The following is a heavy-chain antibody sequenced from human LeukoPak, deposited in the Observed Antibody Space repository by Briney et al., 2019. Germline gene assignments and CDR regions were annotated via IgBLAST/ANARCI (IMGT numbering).Heavy chain of an antibody. D-gene: IGHD3-16*01. CDR3: AKDTTDYAYRYYFDY. J-gene: IGHJ4*02. Sequence: GGSLRLYCAASGFSFSSYAMSWVRQAPGQGLEWVSAISGSGGSTYYADSVKGRFTISRDNSKNTLYLQMNSLRAEDTAVYYCAKDTTDYAYRYYFDYWGQGTLVTVSS. CDR1: GFSFSSYA. CDR2: ISGSGGST. V-gene: IGHV3-23*01.